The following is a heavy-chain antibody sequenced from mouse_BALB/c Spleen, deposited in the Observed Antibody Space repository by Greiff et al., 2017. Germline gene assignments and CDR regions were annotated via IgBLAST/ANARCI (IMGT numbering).Heavy chain of an antibody. D-gene: IGHD1-1*01. CDR1: GFTFSDYY. J-gene: IGHJ2*01. CDR3: ARGPTTVVATDYFDY. Sequence: EVHLVESGGGLVKPGGSLKLSCAASGFTFSDYYMYWVRQTPEKRLEWVAEISSGGSYTYYPDTVTGRFTISRDNAKNTLYLEMSSLRSEDTAMYYCARGPTTVVATDYFDYWGQGTTLTASS. CDR2: ISSGGSYT. V-gene: IGHV5-9-4*01.